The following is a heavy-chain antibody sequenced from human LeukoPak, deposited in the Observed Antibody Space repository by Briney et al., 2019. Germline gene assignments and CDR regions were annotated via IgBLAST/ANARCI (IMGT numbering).Heavy chain of an antibody. D-gene: IGHD6-13*01. V-gene: IGHV4-59*08. J-gene: IGHJ4*02. CDR2: IYSSGST. Sequence: SETLSLTCTVSGGSISSYYWSWIRQPPGKGLEWIGYIYSSGSTNYNPSLKSRVTMSVDTSKNQLSLKLSSVTAADTAVYYCARHWETSSWYVDYWGQGTLVAVSS. CDR1: GGSISSYY. CDR3: ARHWETSSWYVDY.